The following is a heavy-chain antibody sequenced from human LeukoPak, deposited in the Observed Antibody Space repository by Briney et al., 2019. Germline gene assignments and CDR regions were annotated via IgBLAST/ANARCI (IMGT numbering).Heavy chain of an antibody. J-gene: IGHJ6*02. CDR1: GFTFSSYA. Sequence: GGSLRLSCAASGFTFSSYAMHWVRQAPGKGLEWVAVISYDGSNKYYADSVKGRFTISRDNSKNTPYLQMNSLRAEDTAVYYCAREGTMVRGVSLGMDVWGQGTTVTVSS. CDR2: ISYDGSNK. V-gene: IGHV3-30-3*01. D-gene: IGHD3-10*01. CDR3: AREGTMVRGVSLGMDV.